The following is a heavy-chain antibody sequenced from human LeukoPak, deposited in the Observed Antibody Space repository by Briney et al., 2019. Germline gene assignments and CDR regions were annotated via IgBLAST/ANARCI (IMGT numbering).Heavy chain of an antibody. CDR3: ARAGSHWHYVY. CDR2: IKQDGSER. CDR1: GFTFSGFS. V-gene: IGHV3-7*01. J-gene: IGHJ4*02. Sequence: GGSLRLSCAASGFTFSGFSMSWVRQSPTKGLEWVANIKQDGSERYYVDSVKGRFTISRDNAKNSLSLQMNNLRVEDMAVYYCARAGSHWHYVYWGQGTVVTVSS. D-gene: IGHD3-10*01.